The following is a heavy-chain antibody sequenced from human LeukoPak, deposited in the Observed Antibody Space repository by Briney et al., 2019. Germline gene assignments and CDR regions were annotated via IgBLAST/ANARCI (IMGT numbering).Heavy chain of an antibody. CDR2: INPSGGST. Sequence: ASVKVSCKASGYSFTSHYMHWVRQAPGQGLEWMGIINPSGGSTSYAQKFQGRVTMTRDMSTSTAYMELRSLRSDDTAVYYCARDPTLYYDSTHSAFDIWGQGTMVTVSS. CDR3: ARDPTLYYDSTHSAFDI. CDR1: GYSFTSHY. V-gene: IGHV1-46*01. J-gene: IGHJ3*02. D-gene: IGHD3-22*01.